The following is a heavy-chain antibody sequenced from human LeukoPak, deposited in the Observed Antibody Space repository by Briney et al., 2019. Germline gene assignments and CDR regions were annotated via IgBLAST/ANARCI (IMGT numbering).Heavy chain of an antibody. CDR1: GFIFSDSW. J-gene: IGHJ4*02. Sequence: PGGSLRLSCTVSGFIFSDSWMAWIRQAPGKGLEWVAIIEKNGSGKNYVDSVKGRFTISRDSSKNTLFLQMNSLRAEDTALYFCARKAQYNGHYPLDYWGQGTLVTVSS. CDR3: ARKAQYNGHYPLDY. CDR2: IEKNGSGK. D-gene: IGHD1-7*01. V-gene: IGHV3-7*03.